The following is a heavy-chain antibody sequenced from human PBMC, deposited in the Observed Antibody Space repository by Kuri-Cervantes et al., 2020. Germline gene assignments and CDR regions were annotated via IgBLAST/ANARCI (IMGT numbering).Heavy chain of an antibody. CDR1: GGSINNYF. D-gene: IGHD1-1*01. CDR2: IYYSGST. V-gene: IGHV4-59*12. CDR3: ARGRATGTGARGGYYMDV. Sequence: SETLSLTCTVSGGSINNYFWSWIRQSPGKGLEWIGYIYYSGSTNYNPSLQSRVTISVDTSKNQFSLRLRSVTAADTAVYYCARGRATGTGARGGYYMDVWVKGTAVTVSS. J-gene: IGHJ6*03.